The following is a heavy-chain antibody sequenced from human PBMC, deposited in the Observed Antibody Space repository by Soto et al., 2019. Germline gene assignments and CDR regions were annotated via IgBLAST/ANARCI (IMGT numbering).Heavy chain of an antibody. V-gene: IGHV4-30-4*01. D-gene: IGHD5-12*01. CDR3: ARDFLREDGMDF. CDR2: IYYSGST. J-gene: IGHJ6*02. CDR1: GGSISSGDYY. Sequence: QVQLQESGPGLVKPSQTLSLTCTVSGGSISSGDYYWSWIRQPPGKGLEWIGYIYYSGSTYYNPSLKSRATISVDTSKNQFSLKLSSVTAADTAVYYFARDFLREDGMDFWGQGTTVTVSS.